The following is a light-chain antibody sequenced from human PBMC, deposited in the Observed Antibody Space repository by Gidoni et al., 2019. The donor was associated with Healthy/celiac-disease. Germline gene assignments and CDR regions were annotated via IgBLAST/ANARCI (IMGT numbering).Light chain of an antibody. CDR3: QQYNSYCT. Sequence: DIQTTQAPSTLSASVGDRVTITCRASQSISSWLAWYQQKPGKAARLLIYKASSLEGGVPARFSGRGSGTEVTLTISSLQPDVFASYYCQQYNSYCTFGQGTKLEIK. V-gene: IGKV1-5*03. CDR1: QSISSW. CDR2: KAS. J-gene: IGKJ2*02.